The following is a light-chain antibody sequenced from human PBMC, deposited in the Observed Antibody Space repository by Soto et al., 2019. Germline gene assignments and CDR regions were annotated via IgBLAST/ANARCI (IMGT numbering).Light chain of an antibody. CDR1: QSVSSY. J-gene: IGKJ1*01. V-gene: IGKV3-11*01. CDR3: QQRSNWPWT. CDR2: DAS. Sequence: EIVLTQSQATLSLSPGERATLSCMASQSVSSYLAWYQQKPGQAPSLLIYDASNRPTGIQARFSGSGSGTDFTLTISSLEPEDIAVYYCQQRSNWPWTFGQGTKLEIK.